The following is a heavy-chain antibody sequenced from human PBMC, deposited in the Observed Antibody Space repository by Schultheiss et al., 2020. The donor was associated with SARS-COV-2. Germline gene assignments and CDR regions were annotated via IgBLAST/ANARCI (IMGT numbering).Heavy chain of an antibody. CDR3: ARVTFYFAMDV. V-gene: IGHV3-53*01. Sequence: GGSLRLSCAASGFTFSNAWMSWVRQAPGKGLEWASVIYSGGSTYYADSVKGRFTISRDNSKNTLYLQMNSLRAEDTAVYFCARVTFYFAMDVLGQGTTVTVSS. CDR2: IYSGGST. CDR1: GFTFSNAW. J-gene: IGHJ6*02.